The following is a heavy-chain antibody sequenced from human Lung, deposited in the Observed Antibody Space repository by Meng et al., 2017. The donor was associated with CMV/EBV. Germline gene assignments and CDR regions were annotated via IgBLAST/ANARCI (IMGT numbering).Heavy chain of an antibody. J-gene: IGHJ6*02. V-gene: IGHV1-8*01. D-gene: IGHD2/OR15-2a*01. CDR1: GYTFSNYD. CDR3: ARGQVQCSTINCHDYRFSGMDV. CDR2: MNPNRGNT. Sequence: ASVXVSCKASGYTFSNYDIIWVRQASGQGLEWVGWMNPNRGNTAYAQKFQGRVTMTRDTSTSIAYMELSSLRSGDMAVYYCARGQVQCSTINCHDYRFSGMDVWXQGTTVTVSS.